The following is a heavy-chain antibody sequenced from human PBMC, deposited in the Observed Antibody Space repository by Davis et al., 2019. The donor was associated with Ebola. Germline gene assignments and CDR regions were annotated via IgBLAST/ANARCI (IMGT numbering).Heavy chain of an antibody. CDR2: IKPTAGRT. CDR1: LCTLTKHY. D-gene: IGHD5-12*01. Sequence: SVPVSHLPSLCTLTKHYMHSVRLALRDRLEWMGMIKPTAGRTIYAQKFQGRVTETRDMSTTTVYMDLSSLRSEDTDLYYCTTPGGQDSGYDVFDIWGQGTMVTVSS. CDR3: TTPGGQDSGYDVFDI. V-gene: IGHV1-46*03. J-gene: IGHJ3*02.